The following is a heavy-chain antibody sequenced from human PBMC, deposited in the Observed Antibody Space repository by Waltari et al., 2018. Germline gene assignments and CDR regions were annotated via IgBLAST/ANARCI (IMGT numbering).Heavy chain of an antibody. CDR2: IYYSGST. J-gene: IGHJ4*02. CDR3: ARLRYRDFDY. Sequence: QVQLQESGPGLVKPSETLSLTCPVSGGSISSYYWRWIRQPPGKGLEWIGYIYYSGSTNYNPSLKSRVTISVDTSKNQFSLKLSSVTAADTAVYYCARLRYRDFDYWGQGTLVTVSS. CDR1: GGSISSYY. V-gene: IGHV4-59*08. D-gene: IGHD4-4*01.